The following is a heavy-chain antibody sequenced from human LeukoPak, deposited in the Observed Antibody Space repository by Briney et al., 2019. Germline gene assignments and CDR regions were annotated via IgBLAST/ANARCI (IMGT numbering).Heavy chain of an antibody. CDR2: IYTSGST. J-gene: IGHJ5*02. D-gene: IGHD3-22*01. V-gene: IGHV4-4*07. CDR1: GCTISSYY. Sequence: PSETLSLTCTVSGCTISSYYWSWIRQPPGKGLEWIGRIYTSGSTNYNPSLKSRVTMSVDTSKNQFSLKLSSVTAADTAVYYCARDRYYYDSSGYRFDPWGQGTLVTVSS. CDR3: ARDRYYYDSSGYRFDP.